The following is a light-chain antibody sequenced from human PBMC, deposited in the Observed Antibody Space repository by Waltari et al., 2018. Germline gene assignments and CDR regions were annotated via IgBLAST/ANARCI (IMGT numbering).Light chain of an antibody. J-gene: IGKJ5*01. V-gene: IGKV1-17*03. CDR1: QDIGNY. CDR3: LQHYTYPPT. CDR2: AVS. Sequence: DIQMTQSPSAMSASVGDRVAIACRASQDIGNYLAWFQQKPGKVPKRLIYAVSSLESGVPSRFSGSDSGTEFTLTINRLQPEDLATYFCLQHYTYPPTFGQGTRLEI.